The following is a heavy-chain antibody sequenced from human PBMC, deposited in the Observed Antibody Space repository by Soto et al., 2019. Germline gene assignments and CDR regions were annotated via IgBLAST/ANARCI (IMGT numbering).Heavy chain of an antibody. CDR2: INPSGGST. CDR3: ARITDSSGPSGDAFDI. Sequence: ASVKVSCKASGYTFTSYYMHWVRQAPGQGLEWMGIINPSGGSTSYAQKFQGRVTMTRDTSTSTVYMELSSLRSEDTAVYYCARITDSSGPSGDAFDIWGQGTMVTVSS. V-gene: IGHV1-46*01. CDR1: GYTFTSYY. D-gene: IGHD3-22*01. J-gene: IGHJ3*02.